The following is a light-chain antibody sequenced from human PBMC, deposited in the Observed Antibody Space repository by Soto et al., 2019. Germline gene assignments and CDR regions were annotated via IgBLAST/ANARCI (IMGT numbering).Light chain of an antibody. J-gene: IGKJ4*01. CDR3: QQTYSDIS. V-gene: IGKV1-39*01. CDR2: GAS. Sequence: DVRMTPSPSSLSASVGDTITITCRASRTINTYLNWFQQKPGEPPRLLIYGASTLHDGVPSRFSGSGSGADFTLTISGLQTEDFASYHCQQTYSDISFGGGTKV. CDR1: RTINTY.